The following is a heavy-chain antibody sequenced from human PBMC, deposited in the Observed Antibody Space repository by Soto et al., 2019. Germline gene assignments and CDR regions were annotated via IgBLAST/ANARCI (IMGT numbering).Heavy chain of an antibody. CDR2: IFQSGST. CDR3: ARGRGRYSSGWYWLDT. J-gene: IGHJ5*02. V-gene: IGHV4-4*02. D-gene: IGHD6-19*01. Sequence: SWTXSLTCCFSVLTISIPDLFTCVRQPPGKGLDWIGEIFQSGSTNYTPSLESRVTISVDKSKNQFSLTLTSVTAADRAVYFCARGRGRYSSGWYWLDTWGQGILVTVSS. CDR1: VLTISIPDL.